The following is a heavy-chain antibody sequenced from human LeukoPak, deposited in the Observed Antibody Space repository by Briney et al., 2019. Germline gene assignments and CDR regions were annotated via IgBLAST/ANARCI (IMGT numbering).Heavy chain of an antibody. CDR1: GGSISSSSYY. D-gene: IGHD3-22*01. V-gene: IGHV4-39*01. J-gene: IGHJ4*02. CDR3: ARARDYYDSSGYYSTPYYFDY. Sequence: SETLSLTCTVSGGSISSSSYYWGWIRQPPGKGLEWIGSIYYSGITYYNPSLKSRVTISVDTSKNQFSLKLSSVTAADTAVYYCARARDYYDSSGYYSTPYYFDYWGQGTLVTVSS. CDR2: IYYSGIT.